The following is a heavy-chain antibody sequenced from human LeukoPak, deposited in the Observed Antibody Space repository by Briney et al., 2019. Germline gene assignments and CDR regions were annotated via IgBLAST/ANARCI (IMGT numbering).Heavy chain of an antibody. V-gene: IGHV3-30-3*02. CDR3: AKIPSYYYGSGGRFDP. D-gene: IGHD3-10*01. J-gene: IGHJ5*02. CDR1: GFTFSSYA. Sequence: PGRSLRLSCAATGFTFSSYAMHWVRQAPGKGLEWVAVISYDGSNKYYADSVKGRFTISRDNSKNTLYLQMNSLRAEDTAVYYCAKIPSYYYGSGGRFDPWGQGTLVTVSS. CDR2: ISYDGSNK.